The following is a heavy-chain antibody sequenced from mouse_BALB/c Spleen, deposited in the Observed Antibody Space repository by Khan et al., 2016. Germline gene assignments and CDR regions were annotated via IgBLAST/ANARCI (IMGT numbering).Heavy chain of an antibody. J-gene: IGHJ3*01. Sequence: VQLQESGAELMKPGASVNISCKATGYTFSSYWIEWVKERPGHGLEWIGEILPGSGTTNYNGKFKGKATFTAETSSSTAYMQLSSLTSEDSAFYYCARGPYWGQGTLVTVSA. CDR1: GYTFSSYW. CDR2: ILPGSGTT. CDR3: ARGPY. V-gene: IGHV1-9*01.